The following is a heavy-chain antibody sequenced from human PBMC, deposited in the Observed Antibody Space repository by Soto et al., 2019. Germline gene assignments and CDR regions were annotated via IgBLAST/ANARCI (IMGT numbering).Heavy chain of an antibody. CDR3: AAALYDYVWGSYRTEDYYYGMDV. D-gene: IGHD3-16*02. J-gene: IGHJ6*02. CDR1: GFTFTSSA. V-gene: IGHV1-58*01. Sequence: SVKVSCKASGFTFTSSAVQWVRQARGQRLEWIGWIVVGSGNTNYAQKFQERVTITRDMSTSTAYMELSSLRSEGTAVYYCAAALYDYVWGSYRTEDYYYGMDVWGQGTTVTVSS. CDR2: IVVGSGNT.